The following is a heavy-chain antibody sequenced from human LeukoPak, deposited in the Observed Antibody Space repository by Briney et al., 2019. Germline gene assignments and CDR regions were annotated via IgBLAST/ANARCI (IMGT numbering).Heavy chain of an antibody. J-gene: IGHJ6*02. D-gene: IGHD6-19*01. Sequence: GGSLRLSCAASEFTFSTYAMSWVRQAPGKGLEWVSVISGSGGSTFYADSVKGRFTISRDNSKNTLYLQMNSLRAEDTAVYYCAKDGGRLPYYGMDVWGQGTTVTVSS. CDR3: AKDGGRLPYYGMDV. CDR1: EFTFSTYA. CDR2: ISGSGGST. V-gene: IGHV3-23*01.